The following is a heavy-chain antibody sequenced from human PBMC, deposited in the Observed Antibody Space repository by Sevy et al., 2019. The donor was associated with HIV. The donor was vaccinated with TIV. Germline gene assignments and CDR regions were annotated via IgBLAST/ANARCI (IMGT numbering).Heavy chain of an antibody. CDR3: ARQQLTLVIDY. CDR1: GGSISSYY. D-gene: IGHD6-13*01. J-gene: IGHJ4*02. CDR2: IYYSGST. Sequence: SETLSLTCTVSGGSISSYYWSWIRQPPGKGLEWIGYIYYSGSTNYNPSLKSRVTMSVDTSKNQFSLKLSSVTAADTAVYYCARQQLTLVIDYWGQGTLVTVSS. V-gene: IGHV4-59*01.